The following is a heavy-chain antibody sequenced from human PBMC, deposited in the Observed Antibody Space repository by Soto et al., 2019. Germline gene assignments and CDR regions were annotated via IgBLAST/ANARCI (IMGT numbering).Heavy chain of an antibody. Sequence: QVQLVQSGAEVKKPGSSVKVSCKASGGTFSSYAISWVRQAPGQGLEWMGGIIPIFGTANYAQKFQGRVTITADESTSTDYMELSSLRSEDTAVYYCASPTYYYGSGSYRNLFQHWGQGTLVTVSS. J-gene: IGHJ1*01. V-gene: IGHV1-69*01. CDR1: GGTFSSYA. D-gene: IGHD3-10*01. CDR3: ASPTYYYGSGSYRNLFQH. CDR2: IIPIFGTA.